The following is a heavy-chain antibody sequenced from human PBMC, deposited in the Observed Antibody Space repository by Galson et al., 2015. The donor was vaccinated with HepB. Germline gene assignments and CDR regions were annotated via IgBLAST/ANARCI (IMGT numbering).Heavy chain of an antibody. CDR1: GGSVSSGSYY. Sequence: SETLSLTCTVSGGSVSSGSYYWSWIRQPPGKGLEWIGYIYYSGSTNYNPSLKSRVTISVDTSKNQFSLKLSSVTAADTAVYYCARDVRAARPQWISDYYYYMDVWGKGTTVTVSS. CDR2: IYYSGST. V-gene: IGHV4-61*01. J-gene: IGHJ6*03. CDR3: ARDVRAARPQWISDYYYYMDV. D-gene: IGHD6-6*01.